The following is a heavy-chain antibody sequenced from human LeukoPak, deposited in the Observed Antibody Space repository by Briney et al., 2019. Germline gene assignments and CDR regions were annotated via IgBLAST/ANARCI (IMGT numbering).Heavy chain of an antibody. V-gene: IGHV1-18*01. CDR3: ARNSSSLYGGDYYSLDV. J-gene: IGHJ6*02. CDR2: ISVYSGNT. CDR1: GYTFTSYG. Sequence: ASVKVSCKASGYTFTSYGVTWVRLAPGQGLEWMGWISVYSGNTKYAQKFQGRVTMTTGTSTSTAYLELRSLKSDDTAVYYCARNSSSLYGGDYYSLDVWGLGTTVIVSS. D-gene: IGHD6-13*01.